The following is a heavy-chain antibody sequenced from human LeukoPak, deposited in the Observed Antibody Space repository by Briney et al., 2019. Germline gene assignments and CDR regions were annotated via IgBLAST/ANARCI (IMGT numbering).Heavy chain of an antibody. CDR1: GGSISSYY. CDR3: ARQGGGFWYFDL. CDR2: IYYSGST. V-gene: IGHV4-59*08. J-gene: IGHJ2*01. D-gene: IGHD6-25*01. Sequence: SETLSLTCTVSGGSISSYYWSWIRQPPRKGLEWIGYIYYSGSTNYNPSLKSRVTISVDTSKNQFSLKLSSVTAADTAVYYCARQGGGFWYFDLWGRGTLVTVSS.